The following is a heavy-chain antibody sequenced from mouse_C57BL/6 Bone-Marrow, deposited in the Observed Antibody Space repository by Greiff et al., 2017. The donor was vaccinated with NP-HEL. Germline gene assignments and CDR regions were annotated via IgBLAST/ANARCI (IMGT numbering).Heavy chain of an antibody. CDR1: GYTFTSYW. J-gene: IGHJ3*01. V-gene: IGHV1-64*01. CDR2: IHPNSGST. CDR3: ARVNYYGSSWAWFAY. Sequence: QVQLQQPGAELVKPGASVKLSCKASGYTFTSYWMHWVKQRPGQGLEWIGMIHPNSGSTNYNEKFKSKATLTVDKSSSTAYMQLSSLTSEDSAVYYCARVNYYGSSWAWFAYWGQGTLVTVSA. D-gene: IGHD1-1*01.